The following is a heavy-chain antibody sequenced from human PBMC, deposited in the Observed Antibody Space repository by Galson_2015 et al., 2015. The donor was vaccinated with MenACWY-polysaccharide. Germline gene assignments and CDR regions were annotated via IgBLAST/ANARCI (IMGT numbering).Heavy chain of an antibody. D-gene: IGHD5-18*01. CDR3: ARDLVTDTAMVTGYYYGMDV. Sequence: SLRLSCAASGFTFSSYGMHWVRQAPGKGLEWVAVIWNDGSNKYYADSVKGRFTISRDNSKNTLYLQMNSLRAEDTAVYYCARDLVTDTAMVTGYYYGMDVWGQGSMVTVSS. V-gene: IGHV3-33*01. J-gene: IGHJ6*02. CDR1: GFTFSSYG. CDR2: IWNDGSNK.